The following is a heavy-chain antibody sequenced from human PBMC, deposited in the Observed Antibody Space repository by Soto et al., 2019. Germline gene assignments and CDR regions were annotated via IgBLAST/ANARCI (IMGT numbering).Heavy chain of an antibody. J-gene: IGHJ5*01. V-gene: IGHV3-21*06. CDR3: ARDPSEGRVGNWFES. CDR2: ISSSTSYV. CDR1: GFTFSRYG. Sequence: KAGGSLRLSCAASGFTFSRYGMNWLRQAPGKGLEWVASISSSTSYVYYADSVKGRFSISRDNAENILYLEMYALRIEDTAVYYCARDPSEGRVGNWFESWGQGTLVTV. D-gene: IGHD2-2*01.